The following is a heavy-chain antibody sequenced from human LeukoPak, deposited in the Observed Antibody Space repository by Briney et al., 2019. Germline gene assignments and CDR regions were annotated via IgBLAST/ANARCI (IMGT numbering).Heavy chain of an antibody. V-gene: IGHV3-64*01. CDR1: GFTFSSYA. Sequence: PGGSLRLSCAASGFTFSSYAMHWVRQAPGKGLEYVSAISSNGGSTYYANSVKGRFTISRDNSKNTLYLQMGSLRAEDMAVYYCASSDGIVGPNWGQGTMVTVSS. CDR3: ASSDGIVGPN. D-gene: IGHD1-26*01. CDR2: ISSNGGST. J-gene: IGHJ3*01.